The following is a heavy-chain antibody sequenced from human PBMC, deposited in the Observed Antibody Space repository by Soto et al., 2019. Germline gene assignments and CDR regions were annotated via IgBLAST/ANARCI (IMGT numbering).Heavy chain of an antibody. J-gene: IGHJ6*02. CDR1: GDSIIGTGW. CDR3: VRNGYYSLDV. V-gene: IGHV4-4*02. D-gene: IGHD3-22*01. Sequence: QVQLQESGPGLVRPSGTLSLTCAVSGDSIIGTGWWSWVRQSPGKGLDWIGEVYHSGATNYNPSLKSRVTISVDTSMNPFSLNLGSVTAADTAVYYCVRNGYYSLDVWGQGTTVTVSS. CDR2: VYHSGAT.